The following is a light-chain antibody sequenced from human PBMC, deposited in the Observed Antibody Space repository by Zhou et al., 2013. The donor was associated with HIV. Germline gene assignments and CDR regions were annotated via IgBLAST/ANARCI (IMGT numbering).Light chain of an antibody. CDR3: QQLNSYPLT. V-gene: IGKV1-9*01. CDR1: EGISTY. Sequence: DVQLTQSPSLLSASVGDSVTITCRASEGISTYLAWYQQRPGKAPRLLIYGASILQRGVPSRFSGSGFGRDFTLRISSLQPEDFAAYYCQQLNSYPLTFGGGTKVEIK. J-gene: IGKJ4*01. CDR2: GAS.